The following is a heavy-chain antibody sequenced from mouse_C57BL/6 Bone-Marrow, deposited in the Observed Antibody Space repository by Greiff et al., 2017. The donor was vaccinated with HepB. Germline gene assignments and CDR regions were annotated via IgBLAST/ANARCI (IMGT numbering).Heavy chain of an antibody. J-gene: IGHJ1*03. CDR2: IYPGSGNT. V-gene: IGHV1-84*01. CDR1: GYTFTDYY. D-gene: IGHD1-1*01. Sequence: QVQLQQSGPELVKPGASVKISCKASGYTFTDYYINWVKQRPGQGLEWIGWIYPGSGNTKYNEKFKGKATLTVDTSSSTAYMQLSSLTSEDSAVYVGARWGFGNGSSLWYFDVWGTGTTVTGSS. CDR3: ARWGFGNGSSLWYFDV.